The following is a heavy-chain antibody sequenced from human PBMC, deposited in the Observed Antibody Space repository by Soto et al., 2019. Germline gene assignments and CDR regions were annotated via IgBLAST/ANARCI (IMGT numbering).Heavy chain of an antibody. CDR3: ARGGLRFLEWLL. CDR1: GGSFSGYY. Sequence: QVQLHLWGAGLLKPSETLSLTCAAYGGSFSGYYWSWIRQPPGKGLEWIGDIKHSGSTNYNPSLKRRVPISVDTSKNQFSLKLTSVTAADTAVYYWARGGLRFLEWLLWGQGTLVTVSS. V-gene: IGHV4-34*01. J-gene: IGHJ4*02. CDR2: IKHSGST. D-gene: IGHD3-3*01.